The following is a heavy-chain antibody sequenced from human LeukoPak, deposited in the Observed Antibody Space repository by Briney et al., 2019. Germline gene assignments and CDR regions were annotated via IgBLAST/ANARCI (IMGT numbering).Heavy chain of an antibody. CDR1: EFTFSSYE. Sequence: GGSLRLSCAASEFTFSSYEMNWVRQAPGKGLEWVSSISSSSSYIYYADSVKGRFTISRDNAKNSLYLQMNSLRAEDTAVYYCARDRDDPYYYYYYMDVWGKGTTVTVSS. V-gene: IGHV3-21*01. CDR2: ISSSSSYI. CDR3: ARDRDDPYYYYYYMDV. J-gene: IGHJ6*03. D-gene: IGHD3-10*01.